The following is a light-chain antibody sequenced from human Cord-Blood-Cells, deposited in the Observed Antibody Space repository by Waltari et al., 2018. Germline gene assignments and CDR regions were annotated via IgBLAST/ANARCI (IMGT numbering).Light chain of an antibody. CDR3: QQLNSDPYT. J-gene: IGKJ2*01. V-gene: IGKV1-9*01. CDR1: QGISSY. CDR2: AAS. Sequence: IQLTHSPTSPSASVVDRVTITYQASQGISSYLAWYQQKPGKAPNPLSYAASTLQSRVPSRFCGSGAGADFALSSSSQQPEGFSTYCCQQLNSDPYTFSHGTKLEIK.